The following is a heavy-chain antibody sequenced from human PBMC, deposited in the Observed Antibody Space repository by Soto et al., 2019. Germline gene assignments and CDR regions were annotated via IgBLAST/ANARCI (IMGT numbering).Heavy chain of an antibody. J-gene: IGHJ3*02. CDR1: GFTFGNNA. V-gene: IGHV3-49*03. D-gene: IGHD3-22*01. CDR3: SRPSYYYDSSGFEPGAFDI. Sequence: GWSLRLSCTGSGFTFGNNAMTWFRQAPGKGLEWVGFIRSKNYGRTTEYAASVQGRFTISRDDSKGIAYLEMNSLTTDDTAVYYCSRPSYYYDSSGFEPGAFDIWGQGTMVTVSS. CDR2: IRSKNYGRTT.